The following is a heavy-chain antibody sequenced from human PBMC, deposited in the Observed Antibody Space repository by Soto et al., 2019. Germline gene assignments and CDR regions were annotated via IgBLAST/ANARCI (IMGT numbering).Heavy chain of an antibody. CDR3: AREGKQLGY. J-gene: IGHJ4*02. D-gene: IGHD6-6*01. CDR2: ISSSSSYI. Sequence: EVQLVESGGGLVKPGGSLRLSCAASGFTFSSYSMNWVRQAPGNGLEWVSSISSSSSYIYYADSVKGRFTISVNNAKNALYLQMNSLRAEDTAVYYCAREGKQLGYWGQGTLVTVSS. CDR1: GFTFSSYS. V-gene: IGHV3-21*01.